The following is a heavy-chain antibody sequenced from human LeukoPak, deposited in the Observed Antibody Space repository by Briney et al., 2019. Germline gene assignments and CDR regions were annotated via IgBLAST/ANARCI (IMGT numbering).Heavy chain of an antibody. Sequence: GGSLRLSCAASGITFSSYAMTWVRQAPGKGLEWVSLISGSGDSTYYADSVKGRFTISRDNSKNTLYLQMNSLRAEDTAVYYCAERSTYCSSITCSDFDHWGQGTLVTVSS. CDR1: GITFSSYA. J-gene: IGHJ4*02. V-gene: IGHV3-23*01. CDR2: ISGSGDST. D-gene: IGHD2-2*01. CDR3: AERSTYCSSITCSDFDH.